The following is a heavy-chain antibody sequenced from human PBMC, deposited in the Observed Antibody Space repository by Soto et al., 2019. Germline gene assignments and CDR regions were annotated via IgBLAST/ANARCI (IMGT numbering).Heavy chain of an antibody. V-gene: IGHV4-39*01. CDR3: AVVDSTGNWFDP. D-gene: IGHD6-25*01. J-gene: IGHJ5*02. CDR1: GGSISSSDFY. CDR2: MYYSGTT. Sequence: QLQLQESGPGLVKPSETLSLTCTVYGGSISSSDFYWGWLRQTPGKGLEFIGSMYYSGTTYYNPSLKSRVTISVDTSKNQFTLKLISVTAADTAVYYCAVVDSTGNWFDPWGEGALVTVSS.